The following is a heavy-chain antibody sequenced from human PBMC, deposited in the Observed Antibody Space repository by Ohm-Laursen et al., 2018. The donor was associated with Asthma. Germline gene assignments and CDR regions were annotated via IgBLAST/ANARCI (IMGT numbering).Heavy chain of an antibody. Sequence: ASVKVSCKVSGGTFSSYAISWVRQAPGQGLEWMGGIIPIFGTANYAQKFQGRVTITADESTSTAYMELSSLRSEDTAVYYCAREAVQLWPNFDYWGQGTLVTVSS. CDR3: AREAVQLWPNFDY. V-gene: IGHV1-69*13. J-gene: IGHJ4*02. CDR1: GGTFSSYA. CDR2: IIPIFGTA. D-gene: IGHD5-18*01.